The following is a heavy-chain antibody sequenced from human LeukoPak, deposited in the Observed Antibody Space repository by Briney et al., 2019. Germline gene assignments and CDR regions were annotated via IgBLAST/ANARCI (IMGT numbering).Heavy chain of an antibody. Sequence: SETLSLTCTVSSDSISNSAYHWGWIRQPPGRGLEWIGTIYYNRGTYYNPSLKSRVTISVDTSKNQFSLKLSSVTAADTAVYYCAREDATVVTGIDYWGQGTLVTVSS. CDR3: AREDATVVTGIDY. CDR1: SDSISNSAYH. J-gene: IGHJ4*02. D-gene: IGHD4-23*01. CDR2: IYYNRGT. V-gene: IGHV4-39*07.